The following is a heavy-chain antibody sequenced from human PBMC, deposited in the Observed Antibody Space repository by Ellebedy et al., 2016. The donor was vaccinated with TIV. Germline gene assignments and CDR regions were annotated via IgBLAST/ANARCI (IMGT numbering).Heavy chain of an antibody. V-gene: IGHV5-51*01. CDR1: GYRFSEYW. J-gene: IGHJ6*02. CDR3: ARQEGSCCYYGMEV. Sequence: GESLKISCKGSGYRFSEYWIGWVRQMPGKGLEWMGIIYPVDSDTKYSPSFQGQVTISADKSTSTAYLQWSSLKASDTAIDYCARQEGSCCYYGMEVWGQGTTVTVSS. D-gene: IGHD2-21*01. CDR2: IYPVDSDT.